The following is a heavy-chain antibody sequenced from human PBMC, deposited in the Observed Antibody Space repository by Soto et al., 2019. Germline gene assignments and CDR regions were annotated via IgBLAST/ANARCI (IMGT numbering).Heavy chain of an antibody. Sequence: QVQLVESGGGVVQPGRSLRLSCAASGFTFSSYGMHWVRQAPGKGLEWVAVISYDGSNKYYADSVKGRFTISRDNSKNTLYLQRNSLRAENTAVYYCAKDRKLERRGQSAFDIWGQGTMVTVSS. D-gene: IGHD1-1*01. CDR1: GFTFSSYG. CDR3: AKDRKLERRGQSAFDI. J-gene: IGHJ3*02. V-gene: IGHV3-30*18. CDR2: ISYDGSNK.